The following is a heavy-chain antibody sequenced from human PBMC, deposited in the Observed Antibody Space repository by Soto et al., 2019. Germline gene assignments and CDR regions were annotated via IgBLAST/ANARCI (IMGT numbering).Heavy chain of an antibody. D-gene: IGHD6-25*01. CDR2: ISYDGSNK. J-gene: IGHJ4*02. V-gene: IGHV3-30-3*01. CDR1: GFTFSSYA. Sequence: SVGSLRLSGAASGFTFSSYAMHWVRQAPGKGLEWVAVISYDGSNKYYADSVKGRFTISRDNSKNTLYLQMNSLRAEDTAVYYCARGGAARSYYFDYWGQGTLVTVSS. CDR3: ARGGAARSYYFDY.